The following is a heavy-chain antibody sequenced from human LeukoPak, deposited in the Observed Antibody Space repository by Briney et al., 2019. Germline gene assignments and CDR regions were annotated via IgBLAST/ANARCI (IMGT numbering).Heavy chain of an antibody. J-gene: IGHJ5*02. CDR3: ARSRVWGTRLNWFDP. V-gene: IGHV4-39*01. Sequence: SETLSLTCTVSGGSISSSSYYWGWIRQPPGKGLEWIGSIYYSGSTYYNPSLKSRVTISVDTSKNQFSPKLSSVTAADTAVYYCARSRVWGTRLNWFDPWGQGTLVTVSS. CDR1: GGSISSSSYY. D-gene: IGHD3-16*01. CDR2: IYYSGST.